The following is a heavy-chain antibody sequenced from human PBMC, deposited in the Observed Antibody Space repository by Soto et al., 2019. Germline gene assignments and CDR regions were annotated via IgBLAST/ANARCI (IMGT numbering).Heavy chain of an antibody. CDR1: GFRFDEYN. CDR3: ARETLSYGSALDV. J-gene: IGHJ6*02. Sequence: PGGSLRLSCAASGFRFDEYNIHWVRQAPGKGLEWVSLITWNGANTYYADSVKGRFTISRDGTTKSVSLQMTGLKREDTGLYYCARETLSYGSALDVWGQGTTVTVSS. D-gene: IGHD3-16*01. V-gene: IGHV3-43*01. CDR2: ITWNGANT.